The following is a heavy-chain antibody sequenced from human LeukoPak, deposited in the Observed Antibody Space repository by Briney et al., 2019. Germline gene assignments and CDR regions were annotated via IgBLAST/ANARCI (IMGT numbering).Heavy chain of an antibody. Sequence: SETLSLTCAVSGYSISSGYYWGWIRQPPGEGLEWIGSIYHSGSTYYNPSLKSRVTISVDTSKNQFSLKLSSVTAADTAVYYCARDGYSYGYLYWYFDLWGRGTLATVSS. D-gene: IGHD5-18*01. CDR1: GYSISSGYY. J-gene: IGHJ2*01. CDR3: ARDGYSYGYLYWYFDL. V-gene: IGHV4-38-2*02. CDR2: IYHSGST.